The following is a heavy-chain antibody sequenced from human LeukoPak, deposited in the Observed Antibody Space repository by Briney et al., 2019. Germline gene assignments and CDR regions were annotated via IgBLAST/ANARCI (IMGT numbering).Heavy chain of an antibody. V-gene: IGHV3-23*01. J-gene: IGHJ4*02. D-gene: IGHD3-10*01. CDR2: ISGSGGST. Sequence: PGGSLRLSCAASGFTFSSYEMNWVRQAPGKGLEWVSAISGSGGSTYYADSVKGRFTISRDNSKNKLYLQMNSLRAEDTAVYYCAKCPPGNLWFGTYYFDYWGQGTLVTVSS. CDR1: GFTFSSYE. CDR3: AKCPPGNLWFGTYYFDY.